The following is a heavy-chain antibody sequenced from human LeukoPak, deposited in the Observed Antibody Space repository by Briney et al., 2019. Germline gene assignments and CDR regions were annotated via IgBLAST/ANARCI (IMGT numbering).Heavy chain of an antibody. CDR3: ARGSGYSSFDY. CDR2: IYYSGST. V-gene: IGHV4-31*03. CDR1: GGSISSGDYY. Sequence: SETLSLTCTVSGGSISSGDYYWSWIRQHPGKGLEWIGYIYYSGSTYYNPSLKSRVTISVDTSKNQFSLKLSSVTAADTAVYYCARGSGYSSFDYWGQGTLVTVSS. J-gene: IGHJ4*02. D-gene: IGHD6-13*01.